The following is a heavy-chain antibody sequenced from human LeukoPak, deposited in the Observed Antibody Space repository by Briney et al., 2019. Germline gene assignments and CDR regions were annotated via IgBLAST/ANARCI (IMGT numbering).Heavy chain of an antibody. D-gene: IGHD6-13*01. CDR2: ISGFGGNT. CDR1: GFTFSSYA. V-gene: IGHV3-23*01. CDR3: ARVMSYSGSLPPRSYYYMDV. J-gene: IGHJ6*03. Sequence: GGSLRLSCAASGFTFSSYAMSWVRQAPGKGLEWVSAISGFGGNTYYADSVKGRFTISRDNSKNTLYLQMNSLRADDTAVYYCARVMSYSGSLPPRSYYYMDVWGKGTTVTVSS.